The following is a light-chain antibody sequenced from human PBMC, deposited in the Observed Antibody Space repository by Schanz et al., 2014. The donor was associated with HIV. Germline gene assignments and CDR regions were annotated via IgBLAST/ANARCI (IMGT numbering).Light chain of an antibody. CDR1: SGDVGRYDY. V-gene: IGLV2-8*01. CDR2: DVT. Sequence: QSALTQPASVSGSLGQSITISCTGTSGDVGRYDYVSWYQQHPGQAPKLLIYDVTNRPSGVPDRFSGSKSGNTASLTVSGLQAEDEADYYCSSHAGSDNFGIFGGGTKLTVL. J-gene: IGLJ2*01. CDR3: SSHAGSDNFGI.